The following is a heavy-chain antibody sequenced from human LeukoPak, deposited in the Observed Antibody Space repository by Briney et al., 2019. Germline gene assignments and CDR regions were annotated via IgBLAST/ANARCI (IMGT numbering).Heavy chain of an antibody. CDR3: GPGTYYNVY. CDR1: GITVSSNY. CDR2: TYSGDDT. D-gene: IGHD3-10*01. V-gene: IGHV3-66*01. J-gene: IGHJ4*02. Sequence: GGSLRLSCAASGITVSSNYMSWVRQAPGKGLEWVSVTYSGDDTYYADSVKGRFTISRDNSKNTLYLQMNSVNAEDTAVYYCGPGTYYNVYWGQGTLVTVSS.